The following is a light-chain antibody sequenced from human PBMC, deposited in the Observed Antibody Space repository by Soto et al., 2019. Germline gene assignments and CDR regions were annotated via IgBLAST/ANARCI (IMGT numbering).Light chain of an antibody. J-gene: IGLJ1*01. V-gene: IGLV2-14*01. Sequence: QSVLTQPASVSGSPGQSITISCTGTSSDVGGYNYVSWYQQHPGKAPKLMIYEVDNPPSGVSNRFSASKSGNTASLTISGLQAEDEADYYCSSYTTSSSYVFGTGTKVTVL. CDR2: EVD. CDR1: SSDVGGYNY. CDR3: SSYTTSSSYV.